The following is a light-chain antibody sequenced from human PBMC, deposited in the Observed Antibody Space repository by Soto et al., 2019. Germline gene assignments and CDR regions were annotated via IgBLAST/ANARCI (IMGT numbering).Light chain of an antibody. CDR1: SSDVGAHNF. CDR2: EVS. CDR3: NSYTSSNTYV. Sequence: QSVLTQPASVSGSPGQAITISCSGSSSDVGAHNFVSWYQHHPGKAPKLMIYEVSNRPSGVSNRFSGSKSRNTASLTISGLQAEDEADYYCNSYTSSNTYVFGSGTKVTVL. V-gene: IGLV2-14*01. J-gene: IGLJ1*01.